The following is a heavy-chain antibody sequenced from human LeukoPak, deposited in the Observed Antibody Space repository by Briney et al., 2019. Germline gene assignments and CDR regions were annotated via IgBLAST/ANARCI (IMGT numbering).Heavy chain of an antibody. CDR3: ARGVYDSSGYYHY. CDR2: ISSSGNTI. Sequence: TGGSLRLSCVASGFTFSNYEMNWVRQAPGKGLEWVSYISSSGNTIYHADSVKGRFTISRDNAKNSLYLQMNSLRAEDTAVYYCARGVYDSSGYYHYWGQGTLVTVSS. J-gene: IGHJ4*02. D-gene: IGHD3-22*01. V-gene: IGHV3-48*03. CDR1: GFTFSNYE.